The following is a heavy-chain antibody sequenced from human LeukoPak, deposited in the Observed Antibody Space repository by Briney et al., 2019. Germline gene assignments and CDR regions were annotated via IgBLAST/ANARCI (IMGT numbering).Heavy chain of an antibody. CDR2: ISSNGGST. CDR3: ARGPRGSSSTFDY. Sequence: GGSLRLSCAASGFTFSSYAMHWVRQAPGKGLEYVSAISSNGGSTYYANSVKGRFTISRDNSKNTLYLQMGSLRAEDMAVYYCARGPRGSSSTFDYWGQGTLVTVSS. J-gene: IGHJ4*02. V-gene: IGHV3-64*01. D-gene: IGHD1-26*01. CDR1: GFTFSSYA.